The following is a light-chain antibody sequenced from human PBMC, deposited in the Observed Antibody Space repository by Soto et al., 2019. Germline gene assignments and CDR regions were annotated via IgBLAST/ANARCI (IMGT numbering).Light chain of an antibody. CDR2: GAS. J-gene: IGKJ2*01. V-gene: IGKV3-20*01. Sequence: EIVLTQSPGTLSLSPGERATLSCRASQSVSNNYLAWYQQKPGQAPRLLIYGASNRATGIPDRFSGSGSGTDFTLTISSLQPEDFATYYCQQSYSTLREYTFGQGTKLEIK. CDR3: QQSYSTLREYT. CDR1: QSVSNNY.